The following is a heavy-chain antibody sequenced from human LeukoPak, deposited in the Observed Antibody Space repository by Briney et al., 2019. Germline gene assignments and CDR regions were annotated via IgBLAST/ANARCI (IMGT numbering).Heavy chain of an antibody. D-gene: IGHD5-18*01. V-gene: IGHV3-7*01. CDR3: ARDPENEYSYGYGDY. CDR2: ISQDGSGK. J-gene: IGHJ4*02. Sequence: PGGSLRLSCAASGFTFRSYWMSWVRQAPGKGLEWVALISQDGSGKYHVDSVKGRFTISRDNADNSLYLQMNSLRAEDTAVYYCARDPENEYSYGYGDYWGQGTLVTVSS. CDR1: GFTFRSYW.